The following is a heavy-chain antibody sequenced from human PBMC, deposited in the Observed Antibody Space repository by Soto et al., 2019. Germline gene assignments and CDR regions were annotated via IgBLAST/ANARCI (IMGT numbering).Heavy chain of an antibody. CDR2: FDPEDGET. CDR1: GYTLTEVS. V-gene: IGHV1-24*01. CDR3: ATGAQGDSYGLDAFDI. J-gene: IGHJ3*02. D-gene: IGHD5-18*01. Sequence: GASVKVSCKVSGYTLTEVSMHWVRQATGKGLEWMGGFDPEDGETIYAQKFQGRVTMTEDTSTDTAYMELSSLRSEDTAVYYCATGAQGDSYGLDAFDIWGQGTMVTVSS.